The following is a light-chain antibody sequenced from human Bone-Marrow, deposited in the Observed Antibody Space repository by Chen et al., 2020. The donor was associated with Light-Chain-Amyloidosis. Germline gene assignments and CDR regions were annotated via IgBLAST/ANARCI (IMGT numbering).Light chain of an antibody. CDR1: TMGSTS. J-gene: IGLJ3*02. Sequence: SYVLTQPSSVSVAPGQTATIACGGNTMGSTSVHWYQPTPGQAPLLVVYDDSDRPSGIPERLSGANAGNTATVNTSRVEAGDEADDYCQVWDRSSDRPVFGGGTKLTVL. CDR3: QVWDRSSDRPV. CDR2: DDS. V-gene: IGLV3-21*02.